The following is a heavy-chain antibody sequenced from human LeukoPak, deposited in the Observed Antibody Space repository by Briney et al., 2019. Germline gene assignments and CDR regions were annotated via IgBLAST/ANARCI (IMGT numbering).Heavy chain of an antibody. CDR3: AREIIVGATNWFDP. CDR1: GFTFSSYS. J-gene: IGHJ5*02. Sequence: GGSLRLSCAASGFTFSSYSMNWVRQAPGKGLEWVSYISSSSGTIYYADSVKGRFTISRDNTKNSLYLRMNRLRAEDTAVYYCAREIIVGATNWFDPWGQGTLVTVSS. D-gene: IGHD1-26*01. V-gene: IGHV3-48*01. CDR2: ISSSSGTI.